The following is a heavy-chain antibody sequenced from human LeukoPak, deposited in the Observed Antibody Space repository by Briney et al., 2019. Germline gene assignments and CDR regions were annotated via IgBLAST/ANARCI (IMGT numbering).Heavy chain of an antibody. J-gene: IGHJ4*02. CDR3: AKKGATTGDFDY. V-gene: IGHV3-30*18. Sequence: GGSLRLPCAASGFTFSSYGMHWVRQAPGKGLEWVAVISYDGSNKYYADSVKGRFTISRDNSKNTLYLQMNSLRAEDTAVYYCAKKGATTGDFDYWGQGTLVTVSS. CDR2: ISYDGSNK. CDR1: GFTFSSYG. D-gene: IGHD1-26*01.